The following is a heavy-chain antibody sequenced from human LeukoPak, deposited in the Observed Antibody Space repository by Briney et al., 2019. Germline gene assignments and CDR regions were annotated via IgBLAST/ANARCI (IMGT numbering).Heavy chain of an antibody. D-gene: IGHD2-15*01. V-gene: IGHV3-33*06. CDR2: IWYDGSNK. J-gene: IGHJ4*02. CDR3: AKGSLDY. Sequence: GRSLRLSCAASGFTFSSYGMHWVRQAPGKGLEWVAVIWYDGSNKYYADSVQGRFTISRDNSKNTLYLQMNSLRAEDTAVYYCAKGSLDYWGQGTLVTVSP. CDR1: GFTFSSYG.